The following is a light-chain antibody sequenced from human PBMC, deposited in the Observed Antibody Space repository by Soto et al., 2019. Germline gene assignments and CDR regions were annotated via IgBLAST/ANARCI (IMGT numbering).Light chain of an antibody. Sequence: EIVMTQSPATLSLSPGETATLSCRASQSVHSNLAWFQQHPGQAPRLLIYDASNRATGIPARFSGSGSGTDFTLTISSLEPEDFAVYYCQQRSNCRFDQGIRLEIK. CDR1: QSVHSN. J-gene: IGKJ5*01. V-gene: IGKV3-11*01. CDR3: QQRSNCR. CDR2: DAS.